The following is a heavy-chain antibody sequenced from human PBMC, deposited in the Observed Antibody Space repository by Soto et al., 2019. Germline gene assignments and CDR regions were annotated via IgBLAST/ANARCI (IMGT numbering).Heavy chain of an antibody. CDR2: ISGSGGST. D-gene: IGHD6-13*01. V-gene: IGHV3-23*01. CDR3: AKAKTAAGRIFDY. CDR1: GFTFSSYA. J-gene: IGHJ4*02. Sequence: GGSLRLSCAASGFTFSSYAMSWVRQAPGKGLEWVSAISGSGGSTYYADSVKGRFTISRDNSKNTLYLQMNSLRAGDTAVYYCAKAKTAAGRIFDYWGQGTLVTVSS.